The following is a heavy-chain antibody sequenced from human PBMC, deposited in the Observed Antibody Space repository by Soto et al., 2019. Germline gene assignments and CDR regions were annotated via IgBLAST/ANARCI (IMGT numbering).Heavy chain of an antibody. V-gene: IGHV4-30-2*01. CDR2: IYHSGST. CDR3: ARGKACGGFCDY. D-gene: IGHD2-21*01. Sequence: SETLSLTCAVSGGSISSGGYSWSWIRQPPGKGLEWIGYIYHSGSTYYNPSLKSRVTISVDRSKNQFSLKLSSVTAEATAVYFCARGKACGGFCDYWGEGTLGTGSS. J-gene: IGHJ4*02. CDR1: GGSISSGGYS.